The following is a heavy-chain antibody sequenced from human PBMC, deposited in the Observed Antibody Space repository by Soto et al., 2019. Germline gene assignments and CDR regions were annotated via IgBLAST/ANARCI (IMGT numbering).Heavy chain of an antibody. CDR1: GFTFSNFG. V-gene: IGHV3-30*18. CDR3: AKDFSSPWSRRWYFDL. J-gene: IGHJ2*01. Sequence: QVQLVQSGGGVVQPGRSLRLSCAASGFTFSNFGMHWVRQAPGKGLEWVATILYDGSDQYYADSVRGRFTISRDNSNDTLDLQMNSLKPEDTAVYYCAKDFSSPWSRRWYFDLWGRGTLVGVSS. D-gene: IGHD2-2*01. CDR2: ILYDGSDQ.